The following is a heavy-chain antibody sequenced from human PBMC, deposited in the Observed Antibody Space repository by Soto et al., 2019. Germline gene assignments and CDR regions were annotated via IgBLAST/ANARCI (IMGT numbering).Heavy chain of an antibody. CDR1: GYTFTSYG. CDR3: AREGAGSGSYWGDFDY. Sequence: QVQLVQSGAEVKKPGASVKVSCKASGYTFTSYGISWVRQAPGQGLEWMGWISAYNGNTNYAQKLRGRVTMTTDPSTSTAYMELRSMRSDDTAVYYCAREGAGSGSYWGDFDYWGQGTLVTVSS. V-gene: IGHV1-18*01. CDR2: ISAYNGNT. J-gene: IGHJ4*02. D-gene: IGHD3-10*01.